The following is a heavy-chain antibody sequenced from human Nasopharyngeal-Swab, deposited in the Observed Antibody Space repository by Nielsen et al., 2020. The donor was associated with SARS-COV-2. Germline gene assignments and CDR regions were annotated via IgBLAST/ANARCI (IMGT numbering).Heavy chain of an antibody. CDR1: GLTVSSTY. Sequence: GGSLRLSCAVSGLTVSSTYMSWVRQAPGKGLEWVSVTEIGGTTHYADSVKGRFSISRDNSKNTLYLQMNSLRAEDTAVYYCATLPEGFGDPKFDYWGQGTLVTVSS. D-gene: IGHD3-10*01. J-gene: IGHJ4*02. CDR3: ATLPEGFGDPKFDY. V-gene: IGHV3-53*01. CDR2: TEIGGTT.